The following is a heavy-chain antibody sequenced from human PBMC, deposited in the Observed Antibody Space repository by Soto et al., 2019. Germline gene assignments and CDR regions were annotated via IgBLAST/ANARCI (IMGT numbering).Heavy chain of an antibody. CDR1: GFSLSNARMG. J-gene: IGHJ6*02. CDR2: IFSNDEK. D-gene: IGHD7-27*01. Sequence: SGPTLVNPTETLTLTCTVSGFSLSNARMGVSWIRQPPGKALEWLAHIFSNDEKSYSTSLKSSLTISKDTSKSQVVLTMTNMDPVDTATYYCARIWGPYYYYGMDVWGQGTTVTVSS. V-gene: IGHV2-26*01. CDR3: ARIWGPYYYYGMDV.